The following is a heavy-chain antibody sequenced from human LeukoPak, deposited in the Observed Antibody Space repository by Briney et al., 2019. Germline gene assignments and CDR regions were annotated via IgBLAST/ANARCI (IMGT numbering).Heavy chain of an antibody. CDR3: ARHGSGSYYNVASRYYFDY. CDR2: IYYSGST. J-gene: IGHJ4*02. V-gene: IGHV4-59*08. D-gene: IGHD3-10*01. Sequence: SETLSLTCTVSGGSISSYYWSWIRQPPGKGLEWTGYIYYSGSTNYNPSLKSRVTISVDTSKNQFSLKLSSVTAADTAVYYCARHGSGSYYNVASRYYFDYWGQGTLVTVSS. CDR1: GGSISSYY.